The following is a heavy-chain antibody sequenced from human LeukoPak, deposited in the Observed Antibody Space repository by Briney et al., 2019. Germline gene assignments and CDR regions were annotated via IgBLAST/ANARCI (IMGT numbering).Heavy chain of an antibody. J-gene: IGHJ4*02. CDR3: AKDPRGTRYFDY. CDR2: LSGSGADT. Sequence: PGGSLRLSCAASGFTFSKNAMSWVRQAPGKGLEWVSSLSGSGADTYYADSVKGRFTISRDNAKNTAYLQMNSLRAEDTAVYYCAKDPRGTRYFDYWGQGTLVTAS. V-gene: IGHV3-23*01. D-gene: IGHD2-2*01. CDR1: GFTFSKNA.